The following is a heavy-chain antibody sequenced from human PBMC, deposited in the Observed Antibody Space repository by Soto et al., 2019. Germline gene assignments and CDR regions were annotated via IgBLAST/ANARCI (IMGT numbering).Heavy chain of an antibody. J-gene: IGHJ4*02. CDR2: ISYDGSNK. V-gene: IGHV3-30*18. Sequence: GGSLRLSCAASGCTFSSYGMHWVRQAPGKGLEWVAVISYDGSNKYYADSVKGRFTISRDNSKNTLYLQMNSLRAEDTAVYYCAKALAAAGFDYWGQGTLVTVSS. D-gene: IGHD6-13*01. CDR1: GCTFSSYG. CDR3: AKALAAAGFDY.